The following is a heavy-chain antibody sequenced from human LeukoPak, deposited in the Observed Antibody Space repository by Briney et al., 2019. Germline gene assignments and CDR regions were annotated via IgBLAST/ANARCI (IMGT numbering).Heavy chain of an antibody. Sequence: GGSLRLSCTVSGFTVSSNSMSWVRQAPGKGLEWVSFIYSDNTHYSDSVKGRFTISSDNSKNTLYLQMNSLRAEDTTVYYCARRAGAYSHPYDYWGQGTLVTVSS. V-gene: IGHV3-53*01. CDR1: GFTVSSNS. J-gene: IGHJ4*02. D-gene: IGHD4/OR15-4a*01. CDR3: ARRAGAYSHPYDY. CDR2: IYSDNT.